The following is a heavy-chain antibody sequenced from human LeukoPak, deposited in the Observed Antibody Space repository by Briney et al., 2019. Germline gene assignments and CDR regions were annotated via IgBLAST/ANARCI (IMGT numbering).Heavy chain of an antibody. D-gene: IGHD6-13*01. Sequence: SETLSLTCTVSGGSISSYYWSWIRQPPGKGLEWIGYIYYSGSTNYNPSLKSRVTMSVDTSKNQFSLKLSSVTAADTAVYYCARSSSWYYYFDYWGQGTLVTVSS. CDR1: GGSISSYY. V-gene: IGHV4-59*12. CDR3: ARSSSWYYYFDY. CDR2: IYYSGST. J-gene: IGHJ4*02.